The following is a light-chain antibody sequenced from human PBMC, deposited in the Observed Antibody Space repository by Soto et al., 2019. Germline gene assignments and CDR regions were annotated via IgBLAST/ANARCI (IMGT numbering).Light chain of an antibody. CDR3: AAWDDSLNGYDV. Sequence: QSVLTQPPSASGTPGQRVTISCSGSSSNIGSNTVNWYQQLPGTAPKLLIYSNNQRPSGVPDRFSGSKSGTSASLALSGLQSEDEADYYCAAWDDSLNGYDVFGTGTKLTVL. V-gene: IGLV1-44*01. CDR2: SNN. CDR1: SSNIGSNT. J-gene: IGLJ1*01.